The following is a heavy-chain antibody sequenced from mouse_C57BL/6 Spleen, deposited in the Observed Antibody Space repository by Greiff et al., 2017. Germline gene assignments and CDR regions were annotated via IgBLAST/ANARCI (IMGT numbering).Heavy chain of an antibody. V-gene: IGHV1-82*01. CDR2: IYPGDGDT. J-gene: IGHJ2*01. CDR1: GYAFSSSW. D-gene: IGHD4-1*01. CDR3: AGATNWDLDY. Sequence: QVQLQQSGPELVKPGASVKISCKASGYAFSSSWMNWVKQRPGKGLEWIGRIYPGDGDTNYNGKFKGKATLTADKSSSTAYMQLSSLTSEDSAVYFCAGATNWDLDYWGQGTTLTVSS.